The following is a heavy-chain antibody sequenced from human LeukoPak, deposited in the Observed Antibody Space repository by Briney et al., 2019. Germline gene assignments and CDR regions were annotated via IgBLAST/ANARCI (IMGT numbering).Heavy chain of an antibody. CDR2: ISWNSGSI. J-gene: IGHJ6*03. Sequence: GRSLRLSCAGSGFTFDEHAMHWVRQAPGKGLEWVSGISWNSGSIAYADSVKGRFTISRDNAKNLLFLQMSSLRAADTALYYCVKGHCSSSSCFPNYYYYMDVWGTGTAVTVSS. CDR3: VKGHCSSSSCFPNYYYYMDV. D-gene: IGHD2-15*01. V-gene: IGHV3-9*01. CDR1: GFTFDEHA.